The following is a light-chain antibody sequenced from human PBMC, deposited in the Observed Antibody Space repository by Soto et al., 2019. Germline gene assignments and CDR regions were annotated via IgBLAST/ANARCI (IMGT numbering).Light chain of an antibody. Sequence: DIQMTQSPSSLSASVGDKVTITCRASQNVARYLTWYQQKLGTAPKVLIYDTSTLKTGVPSRFSGSGSGTEFILTITSLQPEDFATYYCQQTYNTPLTFGGGTKVEIK. CDR2: DTS. CDR3: QQTYNTPLT. V-gene: IGKV1-39*01. J-gene: IGKJ4*01. CDR1: QNVARY.